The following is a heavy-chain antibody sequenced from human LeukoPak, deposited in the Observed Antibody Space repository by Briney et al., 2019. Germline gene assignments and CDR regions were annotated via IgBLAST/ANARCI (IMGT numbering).Heavy chain of an antibody. CDR1: GFTFSSYW. CDR3: AKDRASKGFFDY. Sequence: GGSLRLSCVASGFTFSSYWMSWVRQAPGKGLEWVAFIRYDGSNKYYADSVKGRFTISRDNSKNTLYLQMNSLRAEDTAVYYCAKDRASKGFFDYWGQGTLVTVSS. V-gene: IGHV3-30*02. CDR2: IRYDGSNK. J-gene: IGHJ4*02.